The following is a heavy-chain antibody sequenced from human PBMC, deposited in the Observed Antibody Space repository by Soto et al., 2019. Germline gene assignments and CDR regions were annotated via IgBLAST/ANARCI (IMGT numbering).Heavy chain of an antibody. Sequence: EVQLVESGGGLVKPGGSLRLSCAASGFTFSNAWMSWVRQAPGKGLEWVGRIKSKTDGGTTDYAAPVKGRFTISRDDSENTLYLQMNSLKTEDTAVYYCTTDPTWIQLWSEDYWGQGTLVTVSS. CDR3: TTDPTWIQLWSEDY. J-gene: IGHJ4*02. CDR1: GFTFSNAW. V-gene: IGHV3-15*01. D-gene: IGHD5-18*01. CDR2: IKSKTDGGTT.